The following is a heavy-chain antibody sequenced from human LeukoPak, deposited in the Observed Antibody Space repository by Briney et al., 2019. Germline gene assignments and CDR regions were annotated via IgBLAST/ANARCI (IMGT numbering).Heavy chain of an antibody. D-gene: IGHD2-2*02. J-gene: IGHJ4*02. CDR3: ATLPRYCSSTSCYIAADY. CDR1: GFTFSSYG. V-gene: IGHV3-30*02. Sequence: GGSLRLSCAASGFTFSSYGMHWVRQAPGKGLEWVAFIRYDGSNKYYADSVKGRFTISRDNSKNTLYLQMNSLRAEDTAVYYCATLPRYCSSTSCYIAADYWGQGTLVTVSS. CDR2: IRYDGSNK.